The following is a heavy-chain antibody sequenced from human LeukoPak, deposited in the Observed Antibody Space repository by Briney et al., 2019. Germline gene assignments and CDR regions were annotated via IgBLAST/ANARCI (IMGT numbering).Heavy chain of an antibody. Sequence: SETLSLTCTVSGGSISSGGYYWSWIRQPPGKGLEWIRYIYHSGSTYYNPSLKSRVTISVDRSKNQFSLKLSSVTAADTAVYYCASWALSDYYDSRSFDLWGRGTLVTVSS. V-gene: IGHV4-30-2*01. CDR3: ASWALSDYYDSRSFDL. J-gene: IGHJ2*01. D-gene: IGHD3-10*01. CDR2: IYHSGST. CDR1: GGSISSGGYY.